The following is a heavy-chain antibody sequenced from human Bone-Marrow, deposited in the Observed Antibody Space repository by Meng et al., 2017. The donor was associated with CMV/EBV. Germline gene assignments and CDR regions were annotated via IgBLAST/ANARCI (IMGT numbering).Heavy chain of an antibody. CDR2: INSDGSST. Sequence: GGSLRLSCAASGFTFSSYWMHWVRQAPGKGLVWVSRINSDGSSTSYADSVKGRFTISRDNAKNSLYLQMNSLRAEDTALYYCAKDTRDIVVVPAARGHAFDIWGQGTMVTVSS. CDR1: GFTFSSYW. J-gene: IGHJ3*02. CDR3: AKDTRDIVVVPAARGHAFDI. V-gene: IGHV3-74*01. D-gene: IGHD2-2*01.